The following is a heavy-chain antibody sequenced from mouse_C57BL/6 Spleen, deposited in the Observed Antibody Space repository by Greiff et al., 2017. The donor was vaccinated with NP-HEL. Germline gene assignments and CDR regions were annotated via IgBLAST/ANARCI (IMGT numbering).Heavy chain of an antibody. V-gene: IGHV10-1*01. CDR1: GFSFNTYA. CDR3: VSRYDYGYYAMDY. D-gene: IGHD2-4*01. CDR2: IRSKSNNYAT. J-gene: IGHJ4*01. Sequence: EVQVVESGGGLVQPKGSLKLSCAASGFSFNTYAMNWVRQAPGKGLEWVARIRSKSNNYATYYADSVKDRFTISRDDSESMLYLQMNNLKTEDTAMYYCVSRYDYGYYAMDYWGQGTSVTVSS.